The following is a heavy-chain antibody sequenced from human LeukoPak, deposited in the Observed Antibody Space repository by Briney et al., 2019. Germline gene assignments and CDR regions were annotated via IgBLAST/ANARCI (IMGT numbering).Heavy chain of an antibody. CDR3: AAASNYYDRSNYYSYAMDV. Sequence: GTSVKVSCKASGFTFTTSAVQWVRQARGQRLEWIGWIVVGSGNTNYAQKFQERVTITRDMSTSTVYMDLSGQRSEDTAVYYCAAASNYYDRSNYYSYAMDVWGQGTTVTVSS. CDR1: GFTFTTSA. CDR2: IVVGSGNT. V-gene: IGHV1-58*01. D-gene: IGHD3-22*01. J-gene: IGHJ6*02.